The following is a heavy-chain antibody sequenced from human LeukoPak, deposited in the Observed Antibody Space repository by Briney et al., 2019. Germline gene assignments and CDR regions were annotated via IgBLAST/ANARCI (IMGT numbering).Heavy chain of an antibody. D-gene: IGHD3-22*01. V-gene: IGHV4-31*03. CDR1: GGSISSGGYY. J-gene: IGHJ4*02. Sequence: PSQNLSLTCTVSGGSISSGGYYWSWIRQHPGKGLEWIGYIYYSGSTYYNPSLKSRVTISVDTSKNQFSLKLSSVTAADTAVYYCASLYDSSGYRDYWGQGTLVTVSS. CDR2: IYYSGST. CDR3: ASLYDSSGYRDY.